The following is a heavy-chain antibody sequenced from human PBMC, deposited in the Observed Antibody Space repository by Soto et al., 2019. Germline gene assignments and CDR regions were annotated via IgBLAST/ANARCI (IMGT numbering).Heavy chain of an antibody. CDR3: AAIPDSSGYKDY. CDR1: GFTFTSSA. CDR2: IVVGSGNT. V-gene: IGHV1-58*01. D-gene: IGHD3-22*01. Sequence: QMQLVQSGPEVKKPGTSVKVSCKASGFTFTSSAVQWVRQARGQRLEWIGWIVVGSGNTNYAQKFQERVTITRDMSTSTAYMELSSRRSEDTAVYYCAAIPDSSGYKDYWGQGTLVTVSS. J-gene: IGHJ4*02.